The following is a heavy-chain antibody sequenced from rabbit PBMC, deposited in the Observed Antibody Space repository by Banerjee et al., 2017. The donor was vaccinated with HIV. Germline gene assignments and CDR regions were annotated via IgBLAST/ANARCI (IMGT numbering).Heavy chain of an antibody. V-gene: IGHV1S45*01. Sequence: QQQLEESGGDLVQPEGSLTLTCTASGFSFSSSYWICWVRQAPGKGLELIACIYTGSSGSAYYASWAKGRFTVSQTSSTTVTLQLTSLTAADTATYFCAIKYAGDATYGPFFALWGPGTLVTVS. CDR3: AIKYAGDATYGPFFAL. CDR1: GFSFSSSYW. D-gene: IGHD4-2*01. CDR2: IYTGSSGSA. J-gene: IGHJ4*01.